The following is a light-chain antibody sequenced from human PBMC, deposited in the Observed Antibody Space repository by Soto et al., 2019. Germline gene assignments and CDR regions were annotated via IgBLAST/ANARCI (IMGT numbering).Light chain of an antibody. CDR2: AAS. V-gene: IGKV1-17*01. CDR3: LQLSTYPLT. CDR1: QGIGND. J-gene: IGKJ4*01. Sequence: DIQMTQSPSSLSASVGDRVTITCRASQGIGNDLGWYQQKPGKAPKRLIYAASSLQSGVPSRFSGSGSGTEFTLIISSLQPEDFATYYCLQLSTYPLTFGGGTKVEIK.